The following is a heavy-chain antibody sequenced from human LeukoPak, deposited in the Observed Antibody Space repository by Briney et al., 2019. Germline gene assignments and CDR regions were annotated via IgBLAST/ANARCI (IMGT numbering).Heavy chain of an antibody. CDR1: GYTFTSYD. Sequence: GASVKVSCKASGYTFTSYDINWVRQATGQELGWMGWMNPTSGHTGYAQNFQGRVTMTRDTSISTAYMELNSLPSEDTAVYYCARSPVGVRKKHDFWGQGTLVIVSS. D-gene: IGHD3-10*01. J-gene: IGHJ4*02. CDR2: MNPTSGHT. V-gene: IGHV1-8*01. CDR3: ARSPVGVRKKHDF.